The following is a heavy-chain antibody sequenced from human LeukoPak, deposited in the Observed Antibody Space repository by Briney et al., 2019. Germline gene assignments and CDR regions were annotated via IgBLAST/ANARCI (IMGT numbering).Heavy chain of an antibody. V-gene: IGHV3-48*01. CDR1: GFTFSSYS. J-gene: IGHJ6*03. D-gene: IGHD3-3*01. CDR2: ISSSSSTI. Sequence: GRSLRLSCAASGFTFSSYSMNWVRQAPGKGLEWVSYISSSSSTIYYADSVKGRFTISRDNAKNSLYLQMNSLRAEDTAVYYCARQGWSGPYYYYYMDVWGKGTTVTVSS. CDR3: ARQGWSGPYYYYYMDV.